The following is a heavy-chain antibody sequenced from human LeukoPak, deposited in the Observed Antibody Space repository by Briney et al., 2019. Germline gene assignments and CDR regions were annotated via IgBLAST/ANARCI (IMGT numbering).Heavy chain of an antibody. CDR3: ALASTVTYYFDH. Sequence: GGSLRLSCAASGFTVGSSFMSWVRQAPGRGLEWVSVIYTGGTTYYRDSVKGRFTISRDSGKNTLFLQMNSLRAEDTALYYCALASTVTYYFDHWGQGTPVTVSS. CDR1: GFTVGSSF. V-gene: IGHV3-53*01. CDR2: IYTGGTT. D-gene: IGHD4-17*01. J-gene: IGHJ4*02.